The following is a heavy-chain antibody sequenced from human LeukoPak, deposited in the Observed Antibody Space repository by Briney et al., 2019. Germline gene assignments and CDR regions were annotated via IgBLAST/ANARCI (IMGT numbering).Heavy chain of an antibody. CDR1: GASINSYY. Sequence: PSETLSLTCTVSGASINSYYFTWIRQPAGKGLEWIGRVFSDGATDYNPSLQSRVTMSLDTSKNQVSLKLSSVAAADTAAYYCARTFCSGGNCFHFDYWGQGTLVTVSS. CDR2: VFSDGAT. V-gene: IGHV4-4*07. D-gene: IGHD2-15*01. CDR3: ARTFCSGGNCFHFDY. J-gene: IGHJ4*02.